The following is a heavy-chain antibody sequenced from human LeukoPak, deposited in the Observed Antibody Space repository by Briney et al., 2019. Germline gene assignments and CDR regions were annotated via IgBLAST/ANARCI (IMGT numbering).Heavy chain of an antibody. Sequence: GGSLRLSCAASGFTFNSFGMHWVRQAPGKGLDWVTLISYDGSKIYYADSVKGRFTISRDNSKNMLFLQMNSLRAEDTAVYYCARESGWGLPHAFDFWGQGTMVTVSS. J-gene: IGHJ3*01. D-gene: IGHD3-3*01. CDR1: GFTFNSFG. CDR2: ISYDGSKI. CDR3: ARESGWGLPHAFDF. V-gene: IGHV3-30*19.